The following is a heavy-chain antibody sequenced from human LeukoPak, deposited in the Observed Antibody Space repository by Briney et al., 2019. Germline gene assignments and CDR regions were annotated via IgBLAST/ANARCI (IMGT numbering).Heavy chain of an antibody. D-gene: IGHD2-15*01. CDR2: IYYSGST. J-gene: IGHJ5*02. CDR1: GGSISSYY. V-gene: IGHV4-59*01. Sequence: SETLSLTCTVSGGSISSYYWSWIRQPPGKGLEWIGYIYYSGSTNYNPSLKSRVTISVDTSKNQFSLKLSSVTAADTAVYYCARGGGSPRCWFDPWGQGTLVTVSS. CDR3: ARGGGSPRCWFDP.